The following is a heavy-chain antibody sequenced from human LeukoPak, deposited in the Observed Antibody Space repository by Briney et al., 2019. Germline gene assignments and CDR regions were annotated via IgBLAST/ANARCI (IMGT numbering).Heavy chain of an antibody. V-gene: IGHV4-59*01. J-gene: IGHJ5*02. Sequence: SETLSLTCNVSGGSISNYFWSWIRQPPGKGLEWIGYIYYSGSTNYNPSLKSRVTISVDTSKNQFSLKLSSVTAADTAVYYCAREGPWFDPWGQGTLVAVSS. CDR1: GGSISNYF. CDR3: AREGPWFDP. CDR2: IYYSGST.